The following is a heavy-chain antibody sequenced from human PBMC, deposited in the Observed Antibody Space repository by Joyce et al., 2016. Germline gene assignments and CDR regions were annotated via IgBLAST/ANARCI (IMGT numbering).Heavy chain of an antibody. V-gene: IGHV3-48*01. J-gene: IGHJ4*02. D-gene: IGHD3-22*01. CDR2: IGSSGTVK. CDR3: ARDGRSSGGDY. CDR1: GCTFYKYG. Sequence: EVQLVQSGGGLVQPGGSLRLSCAAAGCTFYKYGMNWFRQAPGRGLEWISYIGSSGTVKQYADPVKGRFTVSRDSARTSVHLQLDSLRAEDTGVYYCARDGRSSGGDYWGQGVQVTVSS.